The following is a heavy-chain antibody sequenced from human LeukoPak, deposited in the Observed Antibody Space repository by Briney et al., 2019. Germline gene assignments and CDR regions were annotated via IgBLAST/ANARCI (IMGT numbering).Heavy chain of an antibody. D-gene: IGHD3-3*01. CDR3: ARSYDFWSGSAYYFDC. CDR1: GYTFTGYY. CDR2: INPNSGGT. J-gene: IGHJ4*02. Sequence: ASVKVSCKASGYTFTGYYMHWVRQPPGQGLEWMGWINPNSGGTNYAQKFQGRVTMTRDTSISTAYMELSRMRSDDTAVYYCARSYDFWSGSAYYFDCWGQGTLVTVSS. V-gene: IGHV1-2*02.